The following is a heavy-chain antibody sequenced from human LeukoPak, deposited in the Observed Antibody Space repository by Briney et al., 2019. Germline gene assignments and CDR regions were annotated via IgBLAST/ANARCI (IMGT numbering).Heavy chain of an antibody. V-gene: IGHV4-34*01. CDR1: GESFSGYY. Sequence: SETLSLTCAVYGESFSGYYWSWIRQPPGKGLEWIGEINHSGSTNYNPSPKSRVTISVDTSKNQFSLKLSSVTDADTAVYYCARKAGRITMVRGGKYNWFDPWGQGTLVTVSS. D-gene: IGHD3-10*01. CDR3: ARKAGRITMVRGGKYNWFDP. CDR2: INHSGST. J-gene: IGHJ5*02.